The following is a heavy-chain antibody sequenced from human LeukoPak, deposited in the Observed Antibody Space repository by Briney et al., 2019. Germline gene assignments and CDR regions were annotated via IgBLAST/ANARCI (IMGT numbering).Heavy chain of an antibody. CDR1: GFTFSDYY. J-gene: IGHJ3*02. CDR3: AKEIDTLGTNAFDI. Sequence: GGSLRLSCAASGFTFSDYYMSWIRQAPGKGLEWVSLINEDGGETFYADSVRGRFTISRDNSKNSLYLQMNSLRTEDTALYYCAKEIDTLGTNAFDIWGQGTIVTVSS. CDR2: INEDGGET. D-gene: IGHD2-15*01. V-gene: IGHV3-43*02.